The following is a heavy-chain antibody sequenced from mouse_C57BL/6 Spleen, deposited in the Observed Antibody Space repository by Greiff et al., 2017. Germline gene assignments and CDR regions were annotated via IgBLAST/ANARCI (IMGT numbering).Heavy chain of an antibody. CDR3: ARGDYPSFAY. CDR2: IYPGDGDT. CDR1: GYAFSSYW. D-gene: IGHD2-4*01. J-gene: IGHJ3*01. V-gene: IGHV1-80*01. Sequence: LQESGAELVKPGASVKISCKASGYAFSSYWMNWVKQRPGKGLEWIGQIYPGDGDTNYNGKFKGKATLTADKSSSTAYMQLSSLTSEDSAVYFCARGDYPSFAYWGQGTLVTVAA.